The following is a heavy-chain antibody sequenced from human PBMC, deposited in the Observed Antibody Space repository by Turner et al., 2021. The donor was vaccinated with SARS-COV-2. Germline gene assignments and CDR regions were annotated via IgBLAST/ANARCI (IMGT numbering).Heavy chain of an antibody. V-gene: IGHV1-69*06. J-gene: IGHJ4*02. Sequence: QVQLVQSGAEVQKPGSSGQVSCKASGGTFSSYAISWVRQAPGQGLEWMGGIIPIFGTANYAQKFQGRVTITADKSTSTAYMELSSLRYEDTAVYYCARDGAYDSSGYWEQSWGQGTRVTVSS. CDR2: IIPIFGTA. D-gene: IGHD3-22*01. CDR3: ARDGAYDSSGYWEQS. CDR1: GGTFSSYA.